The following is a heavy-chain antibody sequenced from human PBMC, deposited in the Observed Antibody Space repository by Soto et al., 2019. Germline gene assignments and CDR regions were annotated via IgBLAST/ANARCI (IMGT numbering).Heavy chain of an antibody. CDR3: ARGEPSDCSSTSCYEILTVLDP. D-gene: IGHD2-2*01. CDR2: MNPNSGNT. J-gene: IGHJ5*02. CDR1: GYTFTSYD. V-gene: IGHV1-8*01. Sequence: GASVKVSCKASGYTFTSYDINWVRQATGQRLEWMGWMNPNSGNTGYAQKFQGRVTMTRNTSISTAYMELSSLRSEDTAVYYCARGEPSDCSSTSCYEILTVLDPWGQGTLVTVSS.